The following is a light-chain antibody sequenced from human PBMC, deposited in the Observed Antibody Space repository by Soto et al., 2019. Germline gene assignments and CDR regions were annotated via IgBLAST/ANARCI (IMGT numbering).Light chain of an antibody. V-gene: IGLV2-14*01. CDR2: EVS. J-gene: IGLJ2*01. CDR1: SSDVGGYNY. CDR3: SSYTSRSTEV. Sequence: QSVLTQPASVSGSPGQSITISCTGTSSDVGGYNYVSWFQQHPGKAPKLMIYEVSNRPSGVSNRFSGSKSGNTASLTISGLQAEDEADYYCSSYTSRSTEVFGGGTKLT.